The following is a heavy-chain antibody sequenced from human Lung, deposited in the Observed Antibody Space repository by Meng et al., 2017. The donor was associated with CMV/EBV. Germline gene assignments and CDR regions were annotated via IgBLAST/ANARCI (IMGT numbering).Heavy chain of an antibody. D-gene: IGHD2-21*02. J-gene: IGHJ6*02. CDR2: ISGNSGFI. V-gene: IGHV3-9*01. CDR1: GFTFDDFA. CDR3: VKGGGEKVTFDAMDV. Sequence: GGSLRLXCAASGFTFDDFAMHWVRQSPGEGLEWVSGISGNSGFIGYADSVKGRFTISRDNARKSLSLEINTLRVEDTALYYCVKGGGEKVTFDAMDVWGQGNXVNGAS.